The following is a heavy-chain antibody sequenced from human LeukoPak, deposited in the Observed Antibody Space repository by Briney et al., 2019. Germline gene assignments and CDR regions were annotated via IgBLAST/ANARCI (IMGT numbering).Heavy chain of an antibody. V-gene: IGHV4-34*01. CDR2: ISHSGST. D-gene: IGHD1-1*01. CDR1: GGSFSGYF. J-gene: IGHJ4*02. Sequence: SETLSLTCAVYGGSFSGYFWSWIRQPPGKGLEWIGEISHSGSTNYNPSLKSRVSTSFDTSKNQFSLKLSSVTAADTAVYYCARGSLGPRLNVWGQGTLVTVPS. CDR3: ARGSLGPRLNV.